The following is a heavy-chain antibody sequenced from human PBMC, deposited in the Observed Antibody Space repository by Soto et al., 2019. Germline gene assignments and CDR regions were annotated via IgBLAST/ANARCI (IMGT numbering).Heavy chain of an antibody. J-gene: IGHJ6*02. CDR2: IYYSGST. D-gene: IGHD2-2*01. CDR3: ARDRVVPAVDYYYGMDV. CDR1: GGSISSGDYY. Sequence: SETLSLTCTVSGGSISSGDYYWSWIRQPPGKGLEWIGYIYYSGSTYYNPSLKSRVTISVDTSKNQFSLKPSSVTAADTAVYYCARDRVVPAVDYYYGMDVWGQGTTVTVSS. V-gene: IGHV4-30-4*01.